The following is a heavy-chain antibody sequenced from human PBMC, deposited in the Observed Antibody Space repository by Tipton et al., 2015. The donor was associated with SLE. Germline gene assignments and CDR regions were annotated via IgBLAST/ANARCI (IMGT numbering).Heavy chain of an antibody. Sequence: TLSHTCTVFGASISSERHYSGWFRQTPGKGLQWIGSIYYSGTTYYSPSFKSRITMSVDTSNNLFSLKLSSVTAADSAVYYCARHGPESSLLWFGDGLDFLGQGTLVTVSS. V-gene: IGHV4-39*01. D-gene: IGHD3-10*01. CDR2: IYYSGTT. J-gene: IGHJ4*02. CDR3: ARHGPESSLLWFGDGLDF. CDR1: GASISSERHY.